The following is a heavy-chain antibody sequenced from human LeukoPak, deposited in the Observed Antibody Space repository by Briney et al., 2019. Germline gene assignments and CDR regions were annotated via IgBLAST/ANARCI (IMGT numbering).Heavy chain of an antibody. CDR3: ARGGYSYANWFDP. J-gene: IGHJ5*02. D-gene: IGHD5-18*01. V-gene: IGHV1-69*05. CDR2: IIPIFGTA. Sequence: SVKVSCKASGGTFSSYAISWVRQAPGQGLEWMGGIIPIFGTANYAQKFQGRVTMTRDMSTSTVYMELSSLRSEDTAVYYCARGGYSYANWFDPWGQGTLVTVSS. CDR1: GGTFSSYA.